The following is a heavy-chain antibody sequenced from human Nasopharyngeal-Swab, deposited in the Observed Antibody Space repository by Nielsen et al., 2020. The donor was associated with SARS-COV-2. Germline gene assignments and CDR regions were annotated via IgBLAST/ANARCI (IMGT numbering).Heavy chain of an antibody. CDR2: ISYDGSNK. J-gene: IGHJ4*02. CDR1: GFTFSIYG. Sequence: GESLKISCAASGFTFSIYGMHWVRQAPGKGLEWVAVISYDGSNKYYADSVKGRFTISRDNSKNTLYLQMNSLRAEDTAVFYCAKDASVYGIPYYFDYWGQGTLVTVSS. D-gene: IGHD2-8*01. CDR3: AKDASVYGIPYYFDY. V-gene: IGHV3-30*18.